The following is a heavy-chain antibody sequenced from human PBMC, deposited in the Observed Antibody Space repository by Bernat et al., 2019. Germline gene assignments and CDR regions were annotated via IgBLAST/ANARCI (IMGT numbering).Heavy chain of an antibody. CDR1: GGSFSGYY. V-gene: IGHV4-34*01. J-gene: IGHJ4*02. Sequence: QVQLQQWGAGLLKPSETLSLTCAVYGGSFSGYYWSWIRQPPGKGLEWIGEINHSGSTNYNPSLKSQVTISVDTSKNQFSLKLSSVTAADTAVYYCARGEAEGPNLFDYWGQGTLVTVSS. D-gene: IGHD6-19*01. CDR2: INHSGST. CDR3: ARGEAEGPNLFDY.